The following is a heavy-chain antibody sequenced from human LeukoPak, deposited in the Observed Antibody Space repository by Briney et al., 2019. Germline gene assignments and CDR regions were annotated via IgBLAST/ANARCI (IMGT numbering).Heavy chain of an antibody. CDR2: IYSGGST. J-gene: IGHJ4*02. CDR3: ARARGAGYCSSTSGSMFFDY. D-gene: IGHD2-2*01. Sequence: GGSLRLSCAASGFTVSSNYMSWVRQAPGKGLEWVSVIYSGGSTYYADYVKGRFTISRHNSKNTLYLQMNSLRAEDTTVYYCARARGAGYCSSTSGSMFFDYWGQGTLVTVSS. V-gene: IGHV3-53*04. CDR1: GFTVSSNY.